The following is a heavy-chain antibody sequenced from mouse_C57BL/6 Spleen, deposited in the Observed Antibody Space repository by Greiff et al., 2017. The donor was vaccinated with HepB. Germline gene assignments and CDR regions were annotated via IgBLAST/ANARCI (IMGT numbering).Heavy chain of an antibody. J-gene: IGHJ4*01. D-gene: IGHD2-2*01. V-gene: IGHV1-81*01. Sequence: QVQLQQSGAELARPGASVKLSCKASGYTFTSYGISWVKQRTGQGLEWIGEIYPRSGNTYYNEKFKGKATLTADKSSSTAYMELRSLTSEDSAVYVCARPKIYYGYDYYAMDYWGQGTSVTVSS. CDR3: ARPKIYYGYDYYAMDY. CDR1: GYTFTSYG. CDR2: IYPRSGNT.